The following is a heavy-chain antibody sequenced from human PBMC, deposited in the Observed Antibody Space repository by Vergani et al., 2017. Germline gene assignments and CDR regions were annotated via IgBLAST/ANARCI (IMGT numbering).Heavy chain of an antibody. D-gene: IGHD2-21*02. J-gene: IGHJ3*02. CDR3: ARNPYCGGDSSSDAFDI. CDR1: GGSISSYY. CDR2: IYYSGST. Sequence: QVQLQESGPGLVKPSETLSLTCTVSGGSISSYYWSWIRQPPGKGLEWIGYIYYSGSTNYNPSLKSRVTISVDTSKNQFSLKLSSVTAADTAVYYCARNPYCGGDSSSDAFDIWSQGTMVTVSS. V-gene: IGHV4-59*01.